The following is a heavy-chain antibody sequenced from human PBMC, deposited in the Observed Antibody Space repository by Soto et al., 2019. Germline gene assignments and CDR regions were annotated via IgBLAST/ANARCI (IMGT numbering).Heavy chain of an antibody. CDR3: VEGWNDF. CDR2: IKSKKDGGAR. D-gene: IGHD1-1*01. Sequence: EVQVVESGGDLVEPGGSLRLSCETSGFMFSSAWMSWVRQAPGKGLEWVARIKSKKDGGARDYAAPVNGRFSISRDDSKSTVYLQMNSLRAEDTALYYCVEGWNDFWGRGILVSVSS. J-gene: IGHJ4*02. CDR1: GFMFSSAW. V-gene: IGHV3-15*01.